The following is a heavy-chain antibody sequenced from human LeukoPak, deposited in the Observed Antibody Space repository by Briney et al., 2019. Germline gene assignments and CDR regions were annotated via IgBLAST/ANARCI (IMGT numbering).Heavy chain of an antibody. CDR3: PRYYYDSSGHPDDY. CDR2: ISSSSSTI. V-gene: IGHV3-48*01. D-gene: IGHD3-22*01. CDR1: GFTLSSNY. Sequence: GGSLRLSCAASGFTLSSNYMSWVRQAPGKGLEWGSYISSSSSTIHYADSVKGRFTTSRDNAKNSLYLQMTSLRAEDTAVYYCPRYYYDSSGHPDDYWGQGTLVTVSS. J-gene: IGHJ4*02.